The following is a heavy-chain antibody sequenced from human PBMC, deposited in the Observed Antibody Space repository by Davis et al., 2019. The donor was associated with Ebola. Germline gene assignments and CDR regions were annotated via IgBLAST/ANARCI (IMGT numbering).Heavy chain of an antibody. CDR1: GYSISDDYY. CDR3: ARDLEGATIAP. Sequence: PSETLSLTCAVSGYSISDDYYWGWIRQPPGKGLEWIGSISRRGRTHNNPSLKSRVTISVDPSKNQFSLKLSSVTAADTAVYYWARDLEGATIAPWGQGTLVTVSS. CDR2: ISRRGRT. J-gene: IGHJ5*02. D-gene: IGHD5-12*01. V-gene: IGHV4-38-2*02.